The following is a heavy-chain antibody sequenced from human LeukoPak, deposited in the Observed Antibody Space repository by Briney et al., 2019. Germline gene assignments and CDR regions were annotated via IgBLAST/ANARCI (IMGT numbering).Heavy chain of an antibody. CDR3: ARVKDFAYSFFDL. CDR1: GGSISQYY. J-gene: IGHJ2*01. V-gene: IGHV4-59*01. Sequence: SETLSLTCTLSGGSISQYYWSWIRQPPGKGPEWLGYVYRSGNTNYNPSLKSRVTISVDTSKNHFSLNLTSVTAADTAVYYCARVKDFAYSFFDLWGRGTLVTVSS. CDR2: VYRSGNT.